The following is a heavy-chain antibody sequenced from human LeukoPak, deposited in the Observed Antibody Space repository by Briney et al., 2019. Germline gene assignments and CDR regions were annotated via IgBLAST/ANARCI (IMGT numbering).Heavy chain of an antibody. CDR3: ARVKDFAYSFFDL. CDR1: GGSISQYY. J-gene: IGHJ2*01. V-gene: IGHV4-59*01. Sequence: SETLSLTCTLSGGSISQYYWSWIRQPPGKGPEWLGYVYRSGNTNYNPSLKSRVTISVDTSKNHFSLNLTSVTAADTAVYYCARVKDFAYSFFDLWGRGTLVTVSS. CDR2: VYRSGNT.